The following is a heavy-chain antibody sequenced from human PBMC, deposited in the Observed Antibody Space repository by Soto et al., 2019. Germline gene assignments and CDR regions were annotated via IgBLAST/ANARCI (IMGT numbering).Heavy chain of an antibody. J-gene: IGHJ6*02. CDR2: IYPGDSDT. Sequence: GESLKISCKGSGYSFTSYWIGWVRQMPGKGLEWMGIIYPGDSDTRYSPSFQGQVTISAVKSISTAYLQWGSPKASDTAMYYCARHDGVGVVPARGNYYYYGMDVWGQGTTVTVSS. CDR1: GYSFTSYW. D-gene: IGHD2-2*01. CDR3: ARHDGVGVVPARGNYYYYGMDV. V-gene: IGHV5-51*01.